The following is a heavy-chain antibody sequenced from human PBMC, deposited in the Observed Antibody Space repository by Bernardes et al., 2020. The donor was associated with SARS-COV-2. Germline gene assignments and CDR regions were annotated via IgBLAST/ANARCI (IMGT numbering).Heavy chain of an antibody. Sequence: SLRLSCAASGFTFDNYAMHWVRQAPGKGLEWVSGITWKSGQIDYADSVRGRFAISRDNAKNTLYLQMNSLRAEDTALYYCAKDRGSGSSNYYFGMDVWGQGTTVTVSS. CDR2: ITWKSGQI. CDR1: GFTFDNYA. CDR3: AKDRGSGSSNYYFGMDV. V-gene: IGHV3-9*01. J-gene: IGHJ6*02. D-gene: IGHD1-26*01.